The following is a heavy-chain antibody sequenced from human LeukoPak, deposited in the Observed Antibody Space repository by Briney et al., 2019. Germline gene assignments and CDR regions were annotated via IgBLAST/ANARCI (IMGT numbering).Heavy chain of an antibody. CDR2: ISYDGSNK. J-gene: IGHJ3*02. V-gene: IGHV3-30-3*01. Sequence: PGRSLRLSCAASGFTFSSYAMHWVRQAPGKGLEWVAVISYDGSNKYYADSVKGRFTISRDNSKNTLYLQMNSLRAEDTAVYYCARESSSVVVAATQSRDDAFDIWGQGTMVTVSS. D-gene: IGHD2-15*01. CDR3: ARESSSVVVAATQSRDDAFDI. CDR1: GFTFSSYA.